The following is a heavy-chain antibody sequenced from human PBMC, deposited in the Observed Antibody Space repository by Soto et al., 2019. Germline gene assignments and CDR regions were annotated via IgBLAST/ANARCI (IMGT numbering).Heavy chain of an antibody. D-gene: IGHD3-3*01. Sequence: TLSLTCTVSCGSVSSGVFYWSWIRQLPGKGLEYIGYIYSSGSAYSIPSLKSRVTISLDTSKNQFSLNLSSVTAADTAVYFCARAILNTTIYGRHFDSCGQGTLVTVSA. CDR1: CGSVSSGVFY. V-gene: IGHV4-31*03. J-gene: IGHJ4*02. CDR2: IYSSGSA. CDR3: ARAILNTTIYGRHFDS.